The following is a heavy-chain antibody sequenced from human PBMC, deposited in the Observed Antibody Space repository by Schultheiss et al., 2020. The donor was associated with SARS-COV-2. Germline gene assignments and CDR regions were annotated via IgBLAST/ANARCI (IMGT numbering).Heavy chain of an antibody. CDR2: IYYSGST. V-gene: IGHV4-31*03. Sequence: SQTLSLTCTVSGGSISSSSYYWGWIRQPPGKGLEWIGYIYYSGSTYYNPSLKSRVTISVDTSKNQFSLKLSSVTAADTAVYYCARVIREYQLLFDWFDPWGQGTLVTVS. CDR1: GGSISSSSYY. CDR3: ARVIREYQLLFDWFDP. D-gene: IGHD2-2*01. J-gene: IGHJ5*02.